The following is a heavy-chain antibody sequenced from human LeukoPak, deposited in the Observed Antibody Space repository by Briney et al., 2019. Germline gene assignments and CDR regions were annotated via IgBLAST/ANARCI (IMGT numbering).Heavy chain of an antibody. Sequence: GGSLRLSCAASKFTFSSYAMHWVRQAPGKGLEWVAVISYDASNEYYAGSVKGRFTISRDNSRNTLYLQMDSLRAEDTAVYYCARAGVGATQGVNYWGQGTLVTVSS. D-gene: IGHD1-26*01. J-gene: IGHJ4*02. CDR1: KFTFSSYA. V-gene: IGHV3-30-3*01. CDR3: ARAGVGATQGVNY. CDR2: ISYDASNE.